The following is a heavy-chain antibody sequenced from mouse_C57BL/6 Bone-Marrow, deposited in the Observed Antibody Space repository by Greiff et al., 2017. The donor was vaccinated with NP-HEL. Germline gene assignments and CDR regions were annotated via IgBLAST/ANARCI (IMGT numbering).Heavy chain of an antibody. J-gene: IGHJ3*01. CDR1: GFSFNTYA. CDR2: IRSKSNNYAT. CDR3: VRQGGLRQVWFAY. V-gene: IGHV10-1*01. D-gene: IGHD2-4*01. Sequence: EVQGVESGGGLVQPKGSLKLSCAASGFSFNTYAMNWVRQAPGKGLEWVARIRSKSNNYATYYADSVKDRFTISRDDSESMLYLQMNNLKTEDTAMYYCVRQGGLRQVWFAYWGQGTLVTVSA.